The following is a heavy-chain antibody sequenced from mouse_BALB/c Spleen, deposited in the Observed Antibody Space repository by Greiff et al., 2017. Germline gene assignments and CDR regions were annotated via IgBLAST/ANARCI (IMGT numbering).Heavy chain of an antibody. CDR3: ARGGLRGAMDY. CDR1: GFTFSSYG. J-gene: IGHJ4*01. Sequence: EVMLVESGGDLVKPGGSLKLSCAASGFTFSSYGMSWVRQTPDKRLEWVATISSGGSYTYYPDSVKGRFTISRDNAKNTLYLQMSSLKSEDTAMYYCARGGLRGAMDYWGQGTSVTVSS. V-gene: IGHV5-6*02. D-gene: IGHD2-2*01. CDR2: ISSGGSYT.